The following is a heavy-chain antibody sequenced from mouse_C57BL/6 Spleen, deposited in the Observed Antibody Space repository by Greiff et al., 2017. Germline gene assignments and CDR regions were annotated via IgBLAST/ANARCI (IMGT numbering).Heavy chain of an antibody. CDR1: GFTFSSYA. J-gene: IGHJ1*03. CDR3: TRRKGSSYEGWYFDV. Sequence: EVQVVESGEGLVKPGGSLKLSCAASGFTFSSYAMSWVRQTPEKRLEWVAYISSGGDYIYYADTVKGRFTISIDNSRNTLYLQMSSLTSEDTAMYYCTRRKGSSYEGWYFDVWGTGTTVTVSS. V-gene: IGHV5S21*01. D-gene: IGHD1-1*01. CDR2: ISSGGDYI.